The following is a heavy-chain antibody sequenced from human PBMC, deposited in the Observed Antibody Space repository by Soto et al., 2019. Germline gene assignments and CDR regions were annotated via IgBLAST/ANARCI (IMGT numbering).Heavy chain of an antibody. J-gene: IGHJ5*02. CDR3: ARELERGGAGWFDP. CDR2: IYYSGST. V-gene: IGHV4-31*03. D-gene: IGHD1-1*01. CDR1: GGSISSGGYY. Sequence: SETLSLTCTVSGGSISSGGYYWSWIRQHPGKGLEWIGYIYYSGSTYYNPSLKSRVTISVDTSKNQFSLKLSPVTAADTAVYYCARELERGGAGWFDPWGQGTLVTVSS.